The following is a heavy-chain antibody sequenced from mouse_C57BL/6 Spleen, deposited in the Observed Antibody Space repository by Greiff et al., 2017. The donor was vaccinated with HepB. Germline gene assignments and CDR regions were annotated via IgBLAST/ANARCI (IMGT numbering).Heavy chain of an antibody. CDR3: ARGDWD. D-gene: IGHD4-1*01. J-gene: IGHJ2*01. CDR1: GYSFTGYY. V-gene: IGHV1-43*01. Sequence: VQLQQSGPELVKPGASVKISCKASGYSFTGYYMHWVKQSSEKSLEWIGEINPSTGGTSYNQKFKGKATLTVDKSSSTAYMQLKSLTSEDSAVYYCARGDWDWGQGTTLTVSS. CDR2: INPSTGGT.